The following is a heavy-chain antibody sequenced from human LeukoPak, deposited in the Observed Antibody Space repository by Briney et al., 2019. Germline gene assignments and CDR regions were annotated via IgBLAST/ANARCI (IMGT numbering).Heavy chain of an antibody. CDR3: ARELGTPSRPEDWFDP. CDR2: INPNSGGT. Sequence: ASVKVSCKASGYTFTGYYMHWVRQAPGQGLEWMGRINPNSGGTNYAQEFQGRVTMTRDTSISTAYMELSRLRSDDTAVYYCARELGTPSRPEDWFDPWGQGTLVTVSS. J-gene: IGHJ5*02. CDR1: GYTFTGYY. D-gene: IGHD1-1*01. V-gene: IGHV1-2*06.